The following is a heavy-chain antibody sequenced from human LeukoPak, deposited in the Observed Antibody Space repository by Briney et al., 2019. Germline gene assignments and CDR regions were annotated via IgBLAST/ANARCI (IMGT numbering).Heavy chain of an antibody. J-gene: IGHJ4*02. CDR3: AKDPSTLTIRDDY. CDR2: IHPSGTNT. D-gene: IGHD5-24*01. Sequence: GGSLRLSCAASGFTFGSYGMSWVRQAPGKGLEWVSTIHPSGTNTHYVDSVKGRFTISRDNSKNKLFLLMSTLRADDTAIYYCAKDPSTLTIRDDYWGQGTLVTVSS. CDR1: GFTFGSYG. V-gene: IGHV3-23*01.